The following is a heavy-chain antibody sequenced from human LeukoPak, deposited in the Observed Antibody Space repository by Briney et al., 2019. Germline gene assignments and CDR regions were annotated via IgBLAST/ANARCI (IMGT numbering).Heavy chain of an antibody. CDR2: IDMSGRTI. D-gene: IGHD2-8*01. Sequence: GGSLRLSCAASGFTFSDWYMSWIRQAPGKGLEWVSYIDMSGRTIYYADSVRGRFTISRDNAKNSLYLHMNSLRDEDSAVYYCAGQYCIDGLCSTPHNFWGQGTLDTVSS. V-gene: IGHV3-11*04. J-gene: IGHJ4*02. CDR1: GFTFSDWY. CDR3: AGQYCIDGLCSTPHNF.